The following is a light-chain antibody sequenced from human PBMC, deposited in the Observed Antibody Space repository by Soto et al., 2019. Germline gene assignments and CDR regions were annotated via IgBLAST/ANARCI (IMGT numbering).Light chain of an antibody. CDR3: AAWDDSLYGVV. Sequence: QSVLTQSPSASGTPGQRVTISCSGSSSNIASNTVNWYQQLPGTAPKVLIYTDNQRPSGVPDRFSGSKSGTSASLAISGLQSEDEADYYCAAWDDSLYGVVFGGGTKLTVL. V-gene: IGLV1-44*01. CDR2: TDN. J-gene: IGLJ2*01. CDR1: SSNIASNT.